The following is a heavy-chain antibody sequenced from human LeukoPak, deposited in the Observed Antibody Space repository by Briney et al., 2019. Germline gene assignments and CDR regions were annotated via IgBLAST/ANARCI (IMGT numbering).Heavy chain of an antibody. CDR2: ISGSGGGT. CDR1: GFTFSSYA. CDR3: AKERSCGTWLGDY. J-gene: IGHJ4*02. D-gene: IGHD5-12*01. Sequence: PGGSLRLSCAASGFTFSSYAMTWVRQAPGQGLEWVSAISGSGGGTYYADSVKGRFTISRDNSKNTLYLQMNSLRAEDTAVYYCAKERSCGTWLGDYWGQGALVTVSS. V-gene: IGHV3-23*01.